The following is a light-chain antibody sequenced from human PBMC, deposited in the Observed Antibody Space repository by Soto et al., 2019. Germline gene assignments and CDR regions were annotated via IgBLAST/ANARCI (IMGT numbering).Light chain of an antibody. V-gene: IGKV3-11*01. CDR1: QSVSSY. Sequence: EIVLTQSPATLSLSPGERATLSCRASQSVSSYLAWYQQKPGQAPRLLIYDASNRATGIPARFSGCGSGTDFTITISSRVPEECAICYYWQCSRWPTVPFGRRTKVEIK. CDR3: WQCSRWPTVP. J-gene: IGKJ4*01. CDR2: DAS.